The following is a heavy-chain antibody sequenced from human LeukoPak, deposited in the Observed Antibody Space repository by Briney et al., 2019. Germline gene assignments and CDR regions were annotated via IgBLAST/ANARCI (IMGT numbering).Heavy chain of an antibody. Sequence: GGSLRLSCAASGFTFSSYWMSWVRQAPGKGLEWVANIKQDGSEKYYVDSVKGRFTISRDNAKNSLYLQVNSLRAEDTAVYYCARDGVRDIAAAGTLFFDYWGQGTLVTVSS. V-gene: IGHV3-7*01. CDR1: GFTFSSYW. J-gene: IGHJ4*02. D-gene: IGHD6-13*01. CDR2: IKQDGSEK. CDR3: ARDGVRDIAAAGTLFFDY.